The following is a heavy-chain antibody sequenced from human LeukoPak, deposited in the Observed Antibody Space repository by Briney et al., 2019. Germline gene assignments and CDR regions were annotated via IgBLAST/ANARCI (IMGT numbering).Heavy chain of an antibody. D-gene: IGHD6-19*01. J-gene: IGHJ6*02. V-gene: IGHV4-59*01. CDR2: IYYGGST. Sequence: SETLSLTCTVSGGSISTYYWSWIRQPPGKGLEWIGYIYYGGSTNYNPSLKSRVTISVDTSRNQFSLKLSSVTAADTAMYYCARDGRIAVAGFYYYYGMDVWGQGTTVTVSS. CDR3: ARDGRIAVAGFYYYYGMDV. CDR1: GGSISTYY.